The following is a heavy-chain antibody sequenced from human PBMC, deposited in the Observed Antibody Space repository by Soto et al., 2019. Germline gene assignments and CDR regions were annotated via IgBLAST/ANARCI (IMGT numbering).Heavy chain of an antibody. V-gene: IGHV1-18*01. D-gene: IGHD6-19*01. CDR3: ARDPFLTSSGYSRGWWFDP. J-gene: IGHJ5*02. Sequence: ASVKVSCKASGYTFTSYGISWVRQAPGQGLEWMGWISAYNGNTNYAQKLQGRVTMTTDTSTSTAYMELRSLRSDDTAVYYCARDPFLTSSGYSRGWWFDPWGQGTLVTVSS. CDR1: GYTFTSYG. CDR2: ISAYNGNT.